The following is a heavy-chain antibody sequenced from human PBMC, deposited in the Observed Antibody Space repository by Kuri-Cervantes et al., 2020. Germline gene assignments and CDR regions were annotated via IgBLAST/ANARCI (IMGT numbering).Heavy chain of an antibody. J-gene: IGHJ3*02. Sequence: SVKVSCKASGGTFSSYAISWVRQAPGQGLEWMGGIIPIFGTANYAQKFQGRVTITTDESTSTAYMELSSLRAEDTALYYCAKDMGYGDWSYDAFDIWGQGTMVTVSS. D-gene: IGHD4-17*01. CDR1: GGTFSSYA. CDR3: AKDMGYGDWSYDAFDI. V-gene: IGHV1-69*05. CDR2: IIPIFGTA.